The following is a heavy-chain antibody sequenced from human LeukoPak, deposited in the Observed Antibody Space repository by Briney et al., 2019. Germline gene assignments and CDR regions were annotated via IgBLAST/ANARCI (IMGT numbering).Heavy chain of an antibody. V-gene: IGHV4-30-4*01. Sequence: SETLSLTCTVSGGSISSGDYYWSWIRQPPGKGLEWIGYIYYSGSTYYNPSLKSRVTISVDTSKNQFSLKLSSVTAADTAVYYCARRVHSSSWSSYFDYWGQETLVTVSS. J-gene: IGHJ4*02. CDR1: GGSISSGDYY. CDR3: ARRVHSSSWSSYFDY. CDR2: IYYSGST. D-gene: IGHD6-13*01.